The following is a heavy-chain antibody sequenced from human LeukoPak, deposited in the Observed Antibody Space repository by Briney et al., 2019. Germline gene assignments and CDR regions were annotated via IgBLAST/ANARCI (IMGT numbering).Heavy chain of an antibody. CDR2: ISGSGGTT. J-gene: IGHJ1*01. CDR3: AREREYGSGSLTPFQH. Sequence: GGSLRLSCAASGFIFNSYVISWVRQAPGKGLEWVSGISGSGGTTYYADSVKGRFTISRDNSKNTLYLQMNSLRAEDTAVYYCAREREYGSGSLTPFQHWGQGTLVTVSS. V-gene: IGHV3-23*01. CDR1: GFIFNSYV. D-gene: IGHD3-10*01.